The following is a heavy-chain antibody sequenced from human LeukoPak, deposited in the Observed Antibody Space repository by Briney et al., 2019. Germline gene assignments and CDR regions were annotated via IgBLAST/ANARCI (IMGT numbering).Heavy chain of an antibody. D-gene: IGHD2-15*01. CDR2: IGGSGVST. V-gene: IGHV3-23*01. J-gene: IGHJ4*02. Sequence: PGGSLRLSCAASGFTFSSFAMSWVRQAPGKGLEWFSAIGGSGVSTKYADSVKGRFTVSRDNSKNTLYLQMNSLRAEDTAVYYCAKLGKLGYCSGGSCYLDYWGQGTLVTVSS. CDR3: AKLGKLGYCSGGSCYLDY. CDR1: GFTFSSFA.